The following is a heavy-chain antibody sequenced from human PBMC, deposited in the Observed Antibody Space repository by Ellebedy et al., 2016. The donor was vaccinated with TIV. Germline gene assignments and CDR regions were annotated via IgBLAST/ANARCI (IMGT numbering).Heavy chain of an antibody. CDR1: GFTSSSYA. Sequence: GGSLRLSXAASGFTSSSYAMSWVRPAPGKGLEWVSAIVQSGAATYYANSVRGRFTISRDNSKNTLYLQMDSLRADDTALYYCAKFRFGAATYYYGMDVWGQGTTVTVSS. CDR3: AKFRFGAATYYYGMDV. CDR2: IVQSGAAT. J-gene: IGHJ6*02. D-gene: IGHD3-10*01. V-gene: IGHV3-23*01.